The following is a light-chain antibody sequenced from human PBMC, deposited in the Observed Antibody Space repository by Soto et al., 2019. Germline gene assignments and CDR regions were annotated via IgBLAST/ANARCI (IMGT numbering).Light chain of an antibody. Sequence: DIVMTQSPDSLAVSLGERATINCKSSQSVLYSSNTKNYLAWYQQKPGQPPKLLIYWASTRESGVPDRFSGSGSGTDFTLTISSLQAEDVAFYYCQQYYSTPTFGGGTKVEIK. CDR2: WAS. CDR1: QSVLYSSNTKNY. CDR3: QQYYSTPT. V-gene: IGKV4-1*01. J-gene: IGKJ4*01.